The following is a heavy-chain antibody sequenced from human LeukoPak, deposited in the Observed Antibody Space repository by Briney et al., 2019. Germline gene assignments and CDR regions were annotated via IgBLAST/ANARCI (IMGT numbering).Heavy chain of an antibody. D-gene: IGHD5-24*01. J-gene: IGHJ4*02. V-gene: IGHV4-34*12. CDR2: SIHTGST. CDR3: VRRVRFGDGWVFDS. Sequence: SETLSLTCAVYGGSFSGYYWSWIRQSPEKGLEWIGESIHTGSTNYNPSLKSRVTISVDTSKNQFSLNLSSVTAADTAVYYCVRRVRFGDGWVFDSWGRGTLVTVSS. CDR1: GGSFSGYY.